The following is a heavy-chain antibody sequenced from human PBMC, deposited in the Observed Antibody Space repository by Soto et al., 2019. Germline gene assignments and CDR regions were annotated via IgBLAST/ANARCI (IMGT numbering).Heavy chain of an antibody. J-gene: IGHJ5*02. CDR2: ISYDGSNK. Sequence: SLSLSCAASGFTFSSYAMHWVRQAPGKGLEWVAVISYDGSNKYYADSVKGRFTISRDNSKNTLYLQMNSLRAEDTAVYYCARDSDNYYSSSSLNWFDPWGQGTLVTVSS. D-gene: IGHD6-6*01. CDR1: GFTFSSYA. CDR3: ARDSDNYYSSSSLNWFDP. V-gene: IGHV3-30-3*01.